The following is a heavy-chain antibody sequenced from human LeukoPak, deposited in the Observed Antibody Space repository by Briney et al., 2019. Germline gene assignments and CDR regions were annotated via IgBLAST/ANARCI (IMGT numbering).Heavy chain of an antibody. D-gene: IGHD3-22*01. CDR1: GFTFSTYS. CDR3: AREDSSLDHAFDI. J-gene: IGHJ3*02. CDR2: ISSSSSTI. Sequence: GGSLRLSCAASGFTFSTYSMNWVRQAPGKGLEWVSYISSSSSTIYYADSAKGRFTISRDNAKNSLYLQMNSLRAEDTAVYYCAREDSSLDHAFDIWGQGTMVTVSS. V-gene: IGHV3-48*01.